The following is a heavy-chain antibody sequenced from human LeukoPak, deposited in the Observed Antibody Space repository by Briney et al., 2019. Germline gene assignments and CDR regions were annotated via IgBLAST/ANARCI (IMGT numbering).Heavy chain of an antibody. Sequence: PGGSLRLSCAASAFTFSRYSMNWVRQAPGKGLEWVSSISSSSTNMYYADSVKGRFTISRDNANNSLYLQMSSLRPEDTAVYYCAKDKYTTNWDGLFDYWGPGTPVTVSS. CDR2: ISSSSTNM. CDR1: AFTFSRYS. CDR3: AKDKYTTNWDGLFDY. D-gene: IGHD1-1*01. J-gene: IGHJ4*02. V-gene: IGHV3-21*01.